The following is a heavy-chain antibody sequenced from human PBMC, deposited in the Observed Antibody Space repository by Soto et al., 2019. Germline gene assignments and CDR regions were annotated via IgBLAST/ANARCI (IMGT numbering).Heavy chain of an antibody. CDR1: GGSISSGDYY. Sequence: SETLSLTCTVSGGSISSGDYYWSWIRQPPGKGLEWIGYIYYSGSTYYNPSLKSRVTISLDTSKNQFSLKLSSVTAADTAVYYCARHSPDFDWLSQFDYWGQGTLVTVSS. D-gene: IGHD3-9*01. CDR2: IYYSGST. CDR3: ARHSPDFDWLSQFDY. V-gene: IGHV4-30-4*01. J-gene: IGHJ4*02.